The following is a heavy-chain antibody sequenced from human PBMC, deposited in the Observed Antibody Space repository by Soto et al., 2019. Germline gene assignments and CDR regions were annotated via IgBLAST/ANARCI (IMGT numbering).Heavy chain of an antibody. D-gene: IGHD2-8*01. CDR2: IHYSGST. J-gene: IGHJ4*02. V-gene: IGHV4-39*01. Sequence: SETLSLTCTVSGDSIGTTHSYWAWIRQSPGKGLEWIGNIHYSGSTYYMPSLRSRVTLSVDTSKNQFSLRLTSVTAEDAAVYYCARHEGNGNVWPLDYWGQGILVTVSS. CDR1: GDSIGTTHSY. CDR3: ARHEGNGNVWPLDY.